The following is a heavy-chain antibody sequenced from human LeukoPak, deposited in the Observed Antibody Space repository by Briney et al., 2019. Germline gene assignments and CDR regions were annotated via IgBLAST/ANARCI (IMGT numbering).Heavy chain of an antibody. J-gene: IGHJ5*02. CDR3: ARERGTYYDFWSGYSNNWFDP. D-gene: IGHD3-3*01. V-gene: IGHV3-20*04. CDR2: INWNGGSR. Sequence: GGSLRLSCAASGFTFDDYGMRWVRQAPGKGLEWVSGINWNGGSRGYADSVKGRFTISRDNAKNSLYLQMNSLRAEDTALYYCARERGTYYDFWSGYSNNWFDPWGQETLVTVSS. CDR1: GFTFDDYG.